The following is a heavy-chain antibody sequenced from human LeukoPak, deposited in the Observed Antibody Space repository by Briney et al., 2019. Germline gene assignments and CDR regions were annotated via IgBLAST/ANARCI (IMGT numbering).Heavy chain of an antibody. D-gene: IGHD1-26*01. CDR2: IYTSGSN. J-gene: IGHJ4*02. V-gene: IGHV4-4*07. CDR1: GGSISSYY. Sequence: SETLSLTCTVSGGSISSYYWSWIRQPAGKGLEWIGRIYTSGSNNYNPSLKSRVTMSVDTSKNQFSLKLSSVPAADTAVYYCLVGATGGGDYWGQGTLVTVSS. CDR3: LVGATGGGDY.